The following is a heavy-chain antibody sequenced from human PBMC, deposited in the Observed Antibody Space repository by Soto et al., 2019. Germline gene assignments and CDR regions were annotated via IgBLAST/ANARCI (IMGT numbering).Heavy chain of an antibody. CDR2: IIPIFGTA. D-gene: IGHD6-19*01. J-gene: IGHJ6*02. V-gene: IGHV1-69*13. CDR3: ARAEGSGWYIYYYGMDV. Sequence: SVKVSCKASGGTFSSYAISWVRQAPGQGLEWMGGIIPIFGTANYAQKFQGRVTITADESTSTAYMELSSLRSEDTAVYYCARAEGSGWYIYYYGMDVWGQGSTVTLS. CDR1: GGTFSSYA.